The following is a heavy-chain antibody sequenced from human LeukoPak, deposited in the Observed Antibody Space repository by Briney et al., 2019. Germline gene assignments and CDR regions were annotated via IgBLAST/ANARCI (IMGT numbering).Heavy chain of an antibody. V-gene: IGHV5-51*01. D-gene: IGHD6-13*01. CDR1: GYSFTSYW. J-gene: IGHJ4*02. CDR2: IYPGDSDT. Sequence: GESLKISCKGSGYSFTSYWIGWVRQMPGKGLEWMGIIYPGDSDTRYSPSFQGQVTISVDKSIRTAYFQWSSLKASDSAIYYCARGSSTWYFDYWGREPWSPSLQ. CDR3: ARGSSTWYFDY.